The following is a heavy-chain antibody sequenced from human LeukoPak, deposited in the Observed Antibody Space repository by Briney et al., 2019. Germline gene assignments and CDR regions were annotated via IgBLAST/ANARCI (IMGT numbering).Heavy chain of an antibody. D-gene: IGHD6-19*01. CDR1: GFNFSNYA. CDR3: VKGPRPDITVAHTVEN. J-gene: IGHJ4*02. Sequence: GGSLILSCAASGFNFSNYAMSWVRQVPGRGLEWVSSISSRGDSTYVADSVKGRFTISRDNSKNSLYLQMNTVRAEDTAVYYCVKGPRPDITVAHTVENWGQGTLVTVSS. CDR2: ISSRGDST. V-gene: IGHV3-23*01.